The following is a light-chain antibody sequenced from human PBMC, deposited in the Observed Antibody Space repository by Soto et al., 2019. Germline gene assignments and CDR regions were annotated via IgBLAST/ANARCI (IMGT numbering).Light chain of an antibody. V-gene: IGLV2-14*03. J-gene: IGLJ1*01. CDR1: SSDVGAYNF. CDR3: SAYTVSRTYV. CDR2: NVY. Sequence: QSVLTQPASVSGSPGQSITISCIGTSSDVGAYNFVSWHQQHPGKAPKLMIYNVYDRPSGISYRFSGSKSGNTASLTISGLQGEDEADYYCSAYTVSRTYVFGTGTQLTVL.